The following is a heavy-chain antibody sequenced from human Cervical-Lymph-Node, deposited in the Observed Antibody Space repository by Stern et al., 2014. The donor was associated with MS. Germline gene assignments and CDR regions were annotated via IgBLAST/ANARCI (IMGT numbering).Heavy chain of an antibody. V-gene: IGHV3-21*01. Sequence: EMQLVESGGGLVKPGGSLRLSCAASGFTFSSYSMNWVRQAPGKGLEWVSSISSSSSYIYYADSVKGRFTISRDNAKNSLYLQMNSLRAEDTAVYYCARGGGYCGGDCYSKTYIDYWGQGTLVTVSS. J-gene: IGHJ4*02. CDR1: GFTFSSYS. D-gene: IGHD2-21*02. CDR2: ISSSSSYI. CDR3: ARGGGYCGGDCYSKTYIDY.